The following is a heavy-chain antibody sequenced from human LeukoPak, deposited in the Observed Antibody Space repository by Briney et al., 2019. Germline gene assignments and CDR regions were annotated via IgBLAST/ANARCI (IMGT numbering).Heavy chain of an antibody. CDR3: ARDPKGYYFDEYYFDY. CDR1: GGSISNYY. CDR2: IYYSGST. Sequence: SETLSLTCTVSGGSISNYYWSWIRQPPGKGLEWIGYIYYSGSTNYNPSLKSRVTISVDTSKNQFSLKLNSVTAADTAVYYCARDPKGYYFDEYYFDYWGQGTLVTVSS. D-gene: IGHD3-22*01. V-gene: IGHV4-59*01. J-gene: IGHJ4*02.